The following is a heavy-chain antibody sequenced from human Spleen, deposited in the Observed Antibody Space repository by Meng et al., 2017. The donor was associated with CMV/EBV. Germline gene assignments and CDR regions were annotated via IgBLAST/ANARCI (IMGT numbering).Heavy chain of an antibody. Sequence: ASVKVSCKASGYTFTSYGISWVRQAPGQGLEWMGWISAYNGNTNYAQKFQGRVTMTRDTSISTAYMDLRRLTSDDTAIYYCARAIFEVAHKGGWFDPWGQGTLVTVSS. J-gene: IGHJ5*02. CDR3: ARAIFEVAHKGGWFDP. CDR1: GYTFTSYG. CDR2: ISAYNGNT. D-gene: IGHD3-3*01. V-gene: IGHV1-18*01.